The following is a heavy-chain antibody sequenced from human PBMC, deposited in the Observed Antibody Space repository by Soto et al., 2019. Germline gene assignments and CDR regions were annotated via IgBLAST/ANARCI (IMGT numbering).Heavy chain of an antibody. CDR2: ISNSGTLI. D-gene: IGHD3-22*01. J-gene: IGHJ3*02. Sequence: GGSLRLSCAASGFSFRDWFMNWGRQAPGKGLEWISYISNSGTLIDYADSVKGRFAISRDNAKTSLFLQMNRLRVEDTAVYYCARDGDYYDSSGYFLRDAFDIWGQGTMVTVSS. CDR1: GFSFRDWF. CDR3: ARDGDYYDSSGYFLRDAFDI. V-gene: IGHV3-11*01.